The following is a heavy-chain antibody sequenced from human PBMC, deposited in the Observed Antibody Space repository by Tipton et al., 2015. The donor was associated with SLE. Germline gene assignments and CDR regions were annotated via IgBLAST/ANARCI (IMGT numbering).Heavy chain of an antibody. J-gene: IGHJ4*02. D-gene: IGHD6-13*01. CDR3: ARANPRAAAGIDFDY. CDR1: GGTFSSYA. CDR2: IIPIFGTA. V-gene: IGHV1-69*05. Sequence: QLVQSGPEVKKPGSSVKVSCKASGGTFSSYAISWVRQAPGQGLEWMGGIIPIFGTANYAQKFQGRVTITTDESTSTAYMELSSLRSEDTAVYYCARANPRAAAGIDFDYWGQGTLVTVSS.